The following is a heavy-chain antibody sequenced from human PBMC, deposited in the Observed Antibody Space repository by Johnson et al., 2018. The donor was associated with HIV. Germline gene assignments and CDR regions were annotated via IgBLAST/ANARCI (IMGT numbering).Heavy chain of an antibody. J-gene: IGHJ3*02. D-gene: IGHD2-15*01. CDR1: GFTFSSYD. Sequence: VQLMESGGGLVQPGGSLRLSCAASGFTFSSYDMHWVRQATGKGLEWVSAIGTAGDTYYPGSVKGRFTISRENAKNSLYLQMNSLRAGDTAVYYCARGPGYCSGDTCSDTHDLGDAFDIWGQGTMVTVSS. V-gene: IGHV3-13*01. CDR2: IGTAGDT. CDR3: ARGPGYCSGDTCSDTHDLGDAFDI.